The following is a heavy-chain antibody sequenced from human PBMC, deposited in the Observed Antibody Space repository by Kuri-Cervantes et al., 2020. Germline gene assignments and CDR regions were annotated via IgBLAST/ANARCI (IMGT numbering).Heavy chain of an antibody. D-gene: IGHD2/OR15-2a*01. CDR1: GGSISSSSYY. J-gene: IGHJ4*02. V-gene: IGHV4-39*01. CDR3: ARSRRLGFLDY. CDR2: IYYSGST. Sequence: SETLSLTCTVSGGSISSSSYYWGWIRQPPGKGLEWIGSIYYSGSTYYNQSLKSRVTISVDTSKNQFSLKLSSVTAADTAVYYCARSRRLGFLDYWGQGTLVTVSS.